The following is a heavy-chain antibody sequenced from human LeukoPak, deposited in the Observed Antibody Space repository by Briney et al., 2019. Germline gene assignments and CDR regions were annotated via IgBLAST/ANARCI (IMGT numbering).Heavy chain of an antibody. CDR3: AKGNSNSWYAPLDY. J-gene: IGHJ4*02. CDR2: ISGSGGST. D-gene: IGHD6-13*01. Sequence: PGGSLRLSCAASGFTFSSYAMSWVRQAPGKGLEWVSAISGSGGSTYYADSVKGRFTISRDNSKNTLYLQMNSLRAEDTAVYYCAKGNSNSWYAPLDYWGQGTLVTVSS. CDR1: GFTFSSYA. V-gene: IGHV3-23*01.